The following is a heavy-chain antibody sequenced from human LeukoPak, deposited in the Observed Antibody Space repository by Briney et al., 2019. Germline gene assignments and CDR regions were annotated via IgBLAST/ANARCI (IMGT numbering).Heavy chain of an antibody. CDR2: ISGSGGST. CDR1: GFTFSSYA. V-gene: IGHV3-23*01. D-gene: IGHD2-15*01. Sequence: SGGSLRLSCAASGFTFSSYAMSWVRQAPGKGLEWVSAISGSGGSTYYADSVKGRFTISRDNAKNTLYLQMNSLRAEDTAVYYCARVSRVVVVAGRAFDIWGQGTMVTVSS. CDR3: ARVSRVVVVAGRAFDI. J-gene: IGHJ3*02.